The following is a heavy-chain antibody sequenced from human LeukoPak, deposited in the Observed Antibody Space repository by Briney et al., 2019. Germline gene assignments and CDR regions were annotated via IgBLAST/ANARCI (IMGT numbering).Heavy chain of an antibody. Sequence: GGSLRLSCAASGFTFDDYGMSWVRQAPGKGLEWVSGINWNGGSTGYADSVKGRFTISRDNAKNSLYLQMNSLSAEDSALYYCARSRKWELLSGAPSDFDYWGQGTLVTVSS. V-gene: IGHV3-20*04. CDR1: GFTFDDYG. CDR3: ARSRKWELLSGAPSDFDY. D-gene: IGHD1-26*01. J-gene: IGHJ4*02. CDR2: INWNGGST.